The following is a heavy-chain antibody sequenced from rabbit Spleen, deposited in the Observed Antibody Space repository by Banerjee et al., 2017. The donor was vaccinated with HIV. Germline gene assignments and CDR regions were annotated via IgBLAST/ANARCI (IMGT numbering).Heavy chain of an antibody. J-gene: IGHJ4*01. CDR1: GFSFSSNW. V-gene: IGHV1S43*01. D-gene: IGHD6-1*01. CDR3: VREAGYGGYGDGNL. Sequence: QSLEESGGGLVKPGGTLTLTCTVSGFSFSSNWICWVRQAPGKGLEWIACIVPIFGVTYYANWVNGRFTISSHNAQNTLYLQLNSLTAADTATYFCVREAGYGGYGDGNLWGQGTLVTVS. CDR2: IVPIFGVT.